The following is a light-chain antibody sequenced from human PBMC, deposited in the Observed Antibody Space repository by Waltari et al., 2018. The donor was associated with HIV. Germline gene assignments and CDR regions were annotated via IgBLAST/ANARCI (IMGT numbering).Light chain of an antibody. CDR2: DVS. V-gene: IGLV2-14*01. J-gene: IGLJ2*01. Sequence: QSALTQPASVSGSPGQSITISCTGTSSDVGGYNYVSWYQQHPGKAPKLMIYDVSNPPSGVSNRFAGSTSGNAASLTISGLKAEDEADYYCSSYTSSSTLFGGGTKLTVL. CDR1: SSDVGGYNY. CDR3: SSYTSSSTL.